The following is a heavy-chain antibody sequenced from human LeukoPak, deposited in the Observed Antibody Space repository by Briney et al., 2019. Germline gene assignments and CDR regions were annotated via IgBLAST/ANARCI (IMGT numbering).Heavy chain of an antibody. CDR2: ISSSGSTT. Sequence: GGSLRLSCAASGFTFSTYEINWVRQAPGRGLGWVAYISSSGSTTHYADSVKGRFTISRDNAKNSMYLQMNSLRAEDTAVYYCARVRSTVTTLYYWGQGTLVTVSS. D-gene: IGHD4-17*01. CDR3: ARVRSTVTTLYY. V-gene: IGHV3-48*03. CDR1: GFTFSTYE. J-gene: IGHJ4*02.